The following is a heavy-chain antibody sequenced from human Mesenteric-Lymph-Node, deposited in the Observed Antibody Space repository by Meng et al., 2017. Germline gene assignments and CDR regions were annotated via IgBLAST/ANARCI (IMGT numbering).Heavy chain of an antibody. CDR2: ISWDGGSV. J-gene: IGHJ4*02. D-gene: IGHD2-15*01. CDR1: GFTFGDYL. V-gene: IGHV3-43D*03. CDR3: AKDRMGCSGASCHLLFDY. Sequence: GESLKISCTASGFTFGDYLINWFRQAPGKGLEWVSLISWDGGSVHYADSVRGRFTISRDNSKNSLYLQMNSLRPEDTGLYYCAKDRMGCSGASCHLLFDYWGQGTLVTVSS.